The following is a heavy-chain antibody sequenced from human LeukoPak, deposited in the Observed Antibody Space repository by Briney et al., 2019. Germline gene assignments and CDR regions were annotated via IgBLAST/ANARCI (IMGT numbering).Heavy chain of an antibody. CDR2: ISYSGST. Sequence: SGTLSLTCAVSGGSISSSNWWSWVRQPPGKGLEWIGEISYSGSTDYNPSLKSRVTISVDTSKNQFSLKLNSVTAADTAIYYCARGGPGSGSFYRQWGQGTLVTVSS. J-gene: IGHJ4*02. V-gene: IGHV4-4*02. CDR1: GGSISSSNW. CDR3: ARGGPGSGSFYRQ. D-gene: IGHD3-10*01.